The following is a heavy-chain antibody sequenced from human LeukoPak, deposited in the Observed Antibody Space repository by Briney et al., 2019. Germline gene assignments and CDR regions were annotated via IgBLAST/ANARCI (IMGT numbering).Heavy chain of an antibody. Sequence: GASVKVSCKASGGTLSSYAISWVRQAPGQGLEWMGRIIPILGIANYAQKFQGRVTITADQSTSTAYMELSSLRSEDTAVYYCARRNDYGGNSDFDYWGQGTLVTVSS. CDR1: GGTLSSYA. J-gene: IGHJ4*02. V-gene: IGHV1-69*04. D-gene: IGHD4-23*01. CDR2: IIPILGIA. CDR3: ARRNDYGGNSDFDY.